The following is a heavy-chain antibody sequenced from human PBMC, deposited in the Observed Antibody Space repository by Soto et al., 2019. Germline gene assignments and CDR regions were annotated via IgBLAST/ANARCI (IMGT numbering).Heavy chain of an antibody. CDR1: GSTFSNYV. Sequence: GGSLRLSCAASGSTFSNYVMTWVCQAPGKGLEWVSIISGRGGSTYYADSVKGRFSISRDNSKDTLYLQMNSLRAEDTAVYYCAKGDVPIAVAGTFDYWGQGTLVTVSS. CDR2: ISGRGGST. V-gene: IGHV3-23*01. J-gene: IGHJ4*02. D-gene: IGHD6-19*01. CDR3: AKGDVPIAVAGTFDY.